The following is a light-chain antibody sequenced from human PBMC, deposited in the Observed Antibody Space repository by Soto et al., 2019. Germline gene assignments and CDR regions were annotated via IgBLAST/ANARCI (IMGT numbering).Light chain of an antibody. J-gene: IGKJ1*01. CDR2: KAS. CDR3: QQYNSYWT. CDR1: QSISSW. Sequence: DIQMTQSPSTLSASVGDRVTITCRASQSISSWLAWYPQTAGKAPKLLIYKASSLESGVPSRFSGSGSGTEFTLTISSLQPDDFATYYCQQYNSYWTFGQGTKVEIK. V-gene: IGKV1-5*03.